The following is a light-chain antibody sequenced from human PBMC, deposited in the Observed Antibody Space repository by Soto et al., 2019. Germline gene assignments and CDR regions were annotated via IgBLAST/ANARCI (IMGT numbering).Light chain of an antibody. CDR3: ISYTSSSTVV. Sequence: QSALTQPASVSGSPGQSITISCTGTSSDVGGYNYVSWYQQHPGKAPKLMIYDVSNRPSGVSNRFSGSKSGNTAALTISGLETEDEADYYSISYTSSSTVVFGGGTKLTVL. J-gene: IGLJ2*01. CDR1: SSDVGGYNY. V-gene: IGLV2-14*01. CDR2: DVS.